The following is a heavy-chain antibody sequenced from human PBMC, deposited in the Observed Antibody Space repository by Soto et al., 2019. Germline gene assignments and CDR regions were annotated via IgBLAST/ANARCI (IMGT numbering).Heavy chain of an antibody. D-gene: IGHD6-13*01. V-gene: IGHV1-18*01. CDR2: ISVYNGNT. Sequence: QVQLVQSGAEVKKPGASVKVSCKASGYTFTSYGISWVRQAPGQGLEWMGWISVYNGNTNYAQKLQGRVTMTRDTSTSKAYMELRRLRSDDTAVYYCARDLYWGGAAAGGWFDPWGQGTLVTVSS. J-gene: IGHJ5*02. CDR1: GYTFTSYG. CDR3: ARDLYWGGAAAGGWFDP.